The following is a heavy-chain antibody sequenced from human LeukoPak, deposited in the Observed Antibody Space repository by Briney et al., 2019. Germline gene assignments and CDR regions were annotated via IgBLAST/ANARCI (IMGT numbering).Heavy chain of an antibody. J-gene: IGHJ4*02. Sequence: SETLSLTCTVSGGSISSYYWSWIRQPPGKGLEWIGYIYYSGSTNYNPSLKSRVTISVDTSKNQFSLKLSSVTAADTAVYYCARWFGPKAHFDYWGQGTLVTVSS. CDR3: ARWFGPKAHFDY. CDR2: IYYSGST. D-gene: IGHD3-10*01. CDR1: GGSISSYY. V-gene: IGHV4-59*01.